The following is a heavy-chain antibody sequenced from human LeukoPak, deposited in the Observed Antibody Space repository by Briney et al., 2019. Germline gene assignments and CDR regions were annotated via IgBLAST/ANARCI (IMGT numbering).Heavy chain of an antibody. CDR3: AGVGNIAVAGWYFDL. CDR1: GGTFSSYA. Sequence: ASVKVSCKASGGTFSSYAISWVRQAPGQGLEWMGGIIPIFGTANYAQKFQGRVTITADESTSTAYMELSSLRSEDTAVYYCAGVGNIAVAGWYFDLWGRGTLVTVSS. J-gene: IGHJ2*01. V-gene: IGHV1-69*01. CDR2: IIPIFGTA. D-gene: IGHD6-19*01.